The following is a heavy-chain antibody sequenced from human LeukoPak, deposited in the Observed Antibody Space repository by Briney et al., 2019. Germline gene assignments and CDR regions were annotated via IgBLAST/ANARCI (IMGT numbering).Heavy chain of an antibody. CDR3: ARGWISDSFDY. J-gene: IGHJ4*02. D-gene: IGHD5-12*01. CDR2: ISSSGSNI. CDR1: GFTFSSYE. V-gene: IGHV3-48*03. Sequence: GGSLRLSCAASGFTFSSYEMNWVRQAPGKGLEWVSYISSSGSNIYYADSVKGRFTISRDNAKNSLYLQMNSLRTEDTAVYYCARGWISDSFDYWGQGTLVTVSS.